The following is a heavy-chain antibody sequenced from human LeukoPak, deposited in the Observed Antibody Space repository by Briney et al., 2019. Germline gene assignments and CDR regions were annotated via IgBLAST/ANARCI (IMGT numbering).Heavy chain of an antibody. V-gene: IGHV1-3*01. J-gene: IGHJ5*02. CDR1: GFTFTNYP. D-gene: IGHD2-8*01. CDR3: AREITVSLGNNWFDP. CDR2: IHAGNGDT. Sequence: GASVKVSCKTSGFTFTNYPMHWVRQAPGQSLEWMGWIHAGNGDTKSSQKFQGRVTITRDTSATTTYMELNSLRSEDTAVYYCAREITVSLGNNWFDPWGQGTLVTVSS.